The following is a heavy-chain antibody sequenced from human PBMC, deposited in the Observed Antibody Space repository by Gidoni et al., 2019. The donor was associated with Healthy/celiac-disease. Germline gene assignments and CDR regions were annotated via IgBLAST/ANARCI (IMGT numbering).Heavy chain of an antibody. CDR3: ARGTGITMVRGVIDY. V-gene: IGHV3-33*01. D-gene: IGHD3-10*01. J-gene: IGHJ4*02. CDR2: IWYDGSNK. Sequence: QVQLVESGGGVVQPGRSLRLSCAASGFPFSSYGMHWVRQAPGQGLEWVAVIWYDGSNKYYADSVKGRFTISRDNSKNTLYLQMNSLRAEDTAVYYCARGTGITMVRGVIDYWGQGTLVTVSS. CDR1: GFPFSSYG.